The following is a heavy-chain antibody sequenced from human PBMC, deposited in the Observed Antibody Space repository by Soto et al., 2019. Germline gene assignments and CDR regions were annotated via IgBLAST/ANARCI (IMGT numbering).Heavy chain of an antibody. D-gene: IGHD6-13*01. CDR3: AREGGIAAPIYYYYMDV. CDR1: GFTFSSYA. CDR2: ISGSGGST. Sequence: GGSLRLSCAASGFTFSSYAMSWVRQAPGKGLEWVSAISGSGGSTYYADSVKGRFTISRDNSKNTLYLQMNSLRAEDTAVYYCAREGGIAAPIYYYYMDVWGKGTTVTVSS. J-gene: IGHJ6*03. V-gene: IGHV3-23*01.